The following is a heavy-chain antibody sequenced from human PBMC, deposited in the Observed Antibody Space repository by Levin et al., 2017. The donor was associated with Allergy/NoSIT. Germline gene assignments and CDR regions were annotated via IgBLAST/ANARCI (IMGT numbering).Heavy chain of an antibody. CDR1: GFTFSSYG. V-gene: IGHV3-33*01. D-gene: IGHD3-3*01. CDR2: IWYDGSNK. CDR3: ARDFLPRSRRFDKTDY. J-gene: IGHJ4*02. Sequence: GGSLRLSCAASGFTFSSYGMHWVRQAPGKGLEWVAVIWYDGSNKYYADSVKGRFTISRDNSKNTLYLQMNSLRAEDTAVYYCARDFLPRSRRFDKTDYWGQGTLVTVSS.